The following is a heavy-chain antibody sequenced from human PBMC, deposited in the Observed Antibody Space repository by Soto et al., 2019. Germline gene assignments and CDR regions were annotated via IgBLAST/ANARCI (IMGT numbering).Heavy chain of an antibody. Sequence: SETLSLTCSVSGDSMRGYHFYWGWIRQAPGKGLEWIGSAYFSGGNTYYSPSLKSRVSISVDTSKNEFSLRLTSLTATDTAVYFCAYGSSSAWIDYWGQGTLVTVSS. CDR2: AYFSGGNT. V-gene: IGHV4-39*01. CDR3: AYGSSSAWIDY. D-gene: IGHD6-25*01. J-gene: IGHJ4*02. CDR1: GDSMRGYHFY.